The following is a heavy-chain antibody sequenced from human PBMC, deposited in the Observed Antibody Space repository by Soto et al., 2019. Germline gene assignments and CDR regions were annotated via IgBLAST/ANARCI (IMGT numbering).Heavy chain of an antibody. V-gene: IGHV3-21*01. CDR2: ISSGGTYI. J-gene: IGHJ4*02. Sequence: GGSLRLSCAVSGFTFSDSGMAWVRQAPGKGPEWISSISSGGTYIYYADSVRGRFTISRDNAKNSLYLQMNSLRVDDTGLYYCARGPEYSSGLRFEYWGQGTLVTVSS. CDR1: GFTFSDSG. D-gene: IGHD6-19*01. CDR3: ARGPEYSSGLRFEY.